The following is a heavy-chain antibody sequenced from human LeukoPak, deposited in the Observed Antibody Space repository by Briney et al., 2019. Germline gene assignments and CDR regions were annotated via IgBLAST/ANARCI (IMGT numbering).Heavy chain of an antibody. D-gene: IGHD6-13*01. CDR1: GYTFTTYG. V-gene: IGHV1-18*01. CDR2: TSAHNGNT. CDR3: ARDTIAADFIDY. Sequence: ASVKVSCKASGYTFTTYGITWVRQAPGQGLEWMGWTSAHNGNTKYAQKLQGRVTMTTDTSTRTAYMELRSLRSDDTAVYCCARDTIAADFIDYWGQGTLVTVSS. J-gene: IGHJ4*02.